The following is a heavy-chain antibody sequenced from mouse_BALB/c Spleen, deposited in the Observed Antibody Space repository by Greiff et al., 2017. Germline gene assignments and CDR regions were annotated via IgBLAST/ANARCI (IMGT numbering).Heavy chain of an antibody. J-gene: IGHJ4*01. CDR2: ISSGSSTI. V-gene: IGHV5-17*02. Sequence: EVQLQQSGGGLVQPGGSRKLSCAASGFTFSSFGMHWVRQAPEKGLEWVAYISSGSSTIYYADTVKGRFTISRDNPKNTLFLQMTSLRSEDTAMYYCARRGFIEHYYAMDYWGQGTSVTVSS. CDR3: ARRGFIEHYYAMDY. D-gene: IGHD1-2*01. CDR1: GFTFSSFG.